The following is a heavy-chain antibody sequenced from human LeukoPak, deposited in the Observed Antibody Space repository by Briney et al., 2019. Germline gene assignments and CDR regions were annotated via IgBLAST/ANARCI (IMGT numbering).Heavy chain of an antibody. CDR2: IYTSGST. Sequence: PSETLSLTCTVSGGSISSYYWSWIRQPAGKGLEWIGRIYTSGSTNYNPSLKSRVTMSVDTSKNQFSLKLSSGTAADTAVYYCAQTSPDLPGANGMDVWGQGTTVTVSS. CDR3: AQTSPDLPGANGMDV. CDR1: GGSISSYY. V-gene: IGHV4-4*07. D-gene: IGHD2-2*01. J-gene: IGHJ6*02.